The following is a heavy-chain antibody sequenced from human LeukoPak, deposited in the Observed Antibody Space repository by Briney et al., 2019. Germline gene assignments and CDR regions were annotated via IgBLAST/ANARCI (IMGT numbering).Heavy chain of an antibody. D-gene: IGHD2-15*01. J-gene: IGHJ4*02. Sequence: SGGSLRLSCAASGFTFSSYAMSWVRQAPGKGLEWVSGTSGSGGSTYYAGSVKGRFTISRDNSKNTLYLQMNSLRVEDTAVCYCAKNGGSQCYSHLDSWGQGTLVTVSS. CDR2: TSGSGGST. V-gene: IGHV3-23*01. CDR3: AKNGGSQCYSHLDS. CDR1: GFTFSSYA.